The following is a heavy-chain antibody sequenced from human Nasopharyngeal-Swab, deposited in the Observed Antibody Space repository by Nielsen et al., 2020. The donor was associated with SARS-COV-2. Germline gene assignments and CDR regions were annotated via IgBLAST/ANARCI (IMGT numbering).Heavy chain of an antibody. D-gene: IGHD2-2*01. Sequence: SDTLSLTCAVSGGSISSSPYYWGWIRQPPGKGLEWIGTIYYSGTTYSNPSLKSRVTISVDTSKDQFSLKLSSMTAADTAVYYCARPSKTGYWYFDLRGRGTLVTVSS. CDR3: ARPSKTGYWYFDL. V-gene: IGHV4-39*01. CDR1: GGSISSSPYY. CDR2: IYYSGTT. J-gene: IGHJ2*01.